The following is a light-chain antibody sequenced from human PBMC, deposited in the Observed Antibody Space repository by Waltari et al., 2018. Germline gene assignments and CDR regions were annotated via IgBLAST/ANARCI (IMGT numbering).Light chain of an antibody. CDR2: EVS. CDR3: CSYAGANTYV. Sequence: QSALTQPASVSGSPGQSITVSCPGTSSYVGRYNLVSWYQHHPPKAPKLMIYEVSKRPSGVSNRFSGSKSGNTASLTISGLQPEDEADYYCCSYAGANTYVFGSGTKVTVL. CDR1: SSYVGRYNL. V-gene: IGLV2-23*02. J-gene: IGLJ1*01.